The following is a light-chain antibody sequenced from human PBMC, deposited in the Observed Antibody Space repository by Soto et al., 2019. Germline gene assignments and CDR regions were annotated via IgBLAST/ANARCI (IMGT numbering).Light chain of an antibody. J-gene: IGKJ1*01. CDR1: QSVSSSY. Sequence: EIVLTQSPGTLSLSPVERATLSCRASQSVSSSYLAWYQQKPGQAPRLLIYGASSRATGIPDRFSGSGSGTDFTLTISRLEPEDFAVYYCQQYGSSPGTFGQGTKVDI. V-gene: IGKV3-20*01. CDR2: GAS. CDR3: QQYGSSPGT.